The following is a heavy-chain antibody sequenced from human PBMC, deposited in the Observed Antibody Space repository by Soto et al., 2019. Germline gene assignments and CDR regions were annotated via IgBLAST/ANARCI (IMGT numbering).Heavy chain of an antibody. D-gene: IGHD2-2*01. Sequence: QVQLQESGPGLVKPSQTLSLTCTVSGGSITSSGYYWSWIRQHPGEGLEWIGFTSNSGSTSYNPSLKSRVTISLDTSSNHSSLNLTSVTAADTAVYYCARGGGSTKVDYWGQGTLVTVSP. CDR3: ARGGGSTKVDY. V-gene: IGHV4-31*03. J-gene: IGHJ4*02. CDR2: TSNSGST. CDR1: GGSITSSGYY.